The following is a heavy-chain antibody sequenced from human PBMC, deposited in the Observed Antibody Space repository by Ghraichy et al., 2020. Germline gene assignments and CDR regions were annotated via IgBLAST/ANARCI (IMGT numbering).Heavy chain of an antibody. J-gene: IGHJ6*02. CDR3: ARVVGVVAATKDMDV. D-gene: IGHD2-15*01. V-gene: IGHV3-66*02. CDR1: GFTVSSNY. Sequence: GESLNISCAASGFTVSSNYMSWVRQAPGKGLEWVSVIYSGGSTYYADSVKGRFTISRDNSKNTLYLQMNSLRAEDTAVYYCARVVGVVAATKDMDVWGQGTTVTVSS. CDR2: IYSGGST.